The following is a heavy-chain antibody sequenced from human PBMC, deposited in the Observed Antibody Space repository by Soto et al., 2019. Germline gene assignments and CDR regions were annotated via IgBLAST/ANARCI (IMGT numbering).Heavy chain of an antibody. Sequence: GASVKVSCKASGYTFTNFGISWVRQAPGQGLEWMGWISAYNGNTNYAQNFQGRVTMTTDTSTSTAYMELNSLKTEDTAVYYCTTGNPWGQGTLVTVSS. CDR3: TTGNP. CDR1: GYTFTNFG. J-gene: IGHJ5*02. V-gene: IGHV1-18*01. CDR2: ISAYNGNT.